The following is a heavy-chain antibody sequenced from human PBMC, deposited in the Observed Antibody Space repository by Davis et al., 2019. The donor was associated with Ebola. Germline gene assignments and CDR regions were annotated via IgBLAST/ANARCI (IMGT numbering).Heavy chain of an antibody. CDR2: ISYDGSNK. Sequence: GGSLRLSCAASGFTFSSYGMHWVRQAPGKGLEWVAVISYDGSNKYYADSVKGRFTISRDNSKNTLYLQMNSLRAEDTAVYYCAKEGNSWAFDHWGQGTLVTVSS. CDR1: GFTFSSYG. J-gene: IGHJ4*02. V-gene: IGHV3-30*18. CDR3: AKEGNSWAFDH. D-gene: IGHD3-16*01.